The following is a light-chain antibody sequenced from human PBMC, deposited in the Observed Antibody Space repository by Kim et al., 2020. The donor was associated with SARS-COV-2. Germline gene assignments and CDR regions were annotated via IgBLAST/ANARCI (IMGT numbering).Light chain of an antibody. Sequence: QSALTQPPSASGSLGQSVTISCTGTSRDIGGYNYVSWYQQHTDKAPKLIIYDVTKRPSGVPDRFSGSKSGNRASLTVSGLQAEDEADYYCCSYAGRNDLGVFGGGTQLTVL. CDR2: DVT. CDR3: CSYAGRNDLGV. V-gene: IGLV2-8*01. CDR1: SRDIGGYNY. J-gene: IGLJ3*02.